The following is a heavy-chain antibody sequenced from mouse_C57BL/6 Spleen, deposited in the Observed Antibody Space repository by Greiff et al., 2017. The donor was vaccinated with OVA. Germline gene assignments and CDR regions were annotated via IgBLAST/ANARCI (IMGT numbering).Heavy chain of an antibody. CDR1: GYTFTSYW. Sequence: QVQLQQPGAELVKPGASVKLSCKASGYTFTSYWMHWVKQRPGQGLEWIGTIHPNSGSTNYNEKFKSKATLTVDKSSSTAYMQLSSLTSEDSAVYYCARRELEYAMDYWGQGTSVTVSS. CDR2: IHPNSGST. CDR3: ARRELEYAMDY. V-gene: IGHV1-64*01. J-gene: IGHJ4*01.